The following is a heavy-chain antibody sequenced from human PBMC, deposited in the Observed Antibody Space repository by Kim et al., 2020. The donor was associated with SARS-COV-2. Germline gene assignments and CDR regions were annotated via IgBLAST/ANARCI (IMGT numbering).Heavy chain of an antibody. D-gene: IGHD6-13*01. Sequence: SETLSLTCTVSGGSISSYYWSWIRQPPGKGLEWIGYIYYSGSTNYNPSLKSRVTISVDTSKNQFSLKLSSVTAADTAVYYCARDGEAAAGLDAFDIWGQGTMVTVSS. CDR3: ARDGEAAAGLDAFDI. CDR2: IYYSGST. V-gene: IGHV4-59*13. J-gene: IGHJ3*02. CDR1: GGSISSYY.